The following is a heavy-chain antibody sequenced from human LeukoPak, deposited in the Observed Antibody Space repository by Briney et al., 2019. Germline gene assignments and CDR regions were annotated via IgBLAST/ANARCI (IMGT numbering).Heavy chain of an antibody. CDR3: ARAWLGDLPTHYYYYGMDV. V-gene: IGHV1-69*02. CDR2: IIPILGIA. D-gene: IGHD3-10*01. J-gene: IGHJ6*02. Sequence: SVEVSCKASGGTFSSYTISWVRQAPGQGLEWMGRIIPILGIANYAQKFQGRVTITADKSTSTAYMELSSLRSEDTAVYYCARAWLGDLPTHYYYYGMDVWGQGTTVTVSS. CDR1: GGTFSSYT.